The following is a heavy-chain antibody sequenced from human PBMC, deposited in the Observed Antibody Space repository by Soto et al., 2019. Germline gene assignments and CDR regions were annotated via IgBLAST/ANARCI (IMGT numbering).Heavy chain of an antibody. Sequence: GGSLRLSCAASGFTFGSYSMNWFRQGPGKGLEWVSYISSSSSTIYYADSVKGRFTISRDNAKNSLYLQMNSLRDEDTAVYYCARGGRGAGTSVYYYYGMDVWGHGTTVTVSS. CDR1: GFTFGSYS. CDR2: ISSSSSTI. CDR3: ARGGRGAGTSVYYYYGMDV. J-gene: IGHJ6*02. D-gene: IGHD6-19*01. V-gene: IGHV3-48*02.